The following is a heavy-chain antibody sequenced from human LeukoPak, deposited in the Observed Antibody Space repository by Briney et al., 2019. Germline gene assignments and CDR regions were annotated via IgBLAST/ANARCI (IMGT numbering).Heavy chain of an antibody. CDR3: ARDLPSSPGYYYDSSGYQADY. CDR1: GFTFSSYG. D-gene: IGHD3-22*01. CDR2: IWYDGSNK. V-gene: IGHV3-33*01. Sequence: GGSLRLSCAASGFTFSSYGMHWVRQAPGKGLEWVAVIWYDGSNKYYADSVKGRFTISRDNSKNTLYLQMNSLRAEDTAVYYCARDLPSSPGYYYDSSGYQADYWGQGTLVTVSS. J-gene: IGHJ4*02.